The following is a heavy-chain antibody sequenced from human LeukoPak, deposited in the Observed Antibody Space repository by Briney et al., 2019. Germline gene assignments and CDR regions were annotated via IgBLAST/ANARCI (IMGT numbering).Heavy chain of an antibody. CDR1: GFTFSSYS. V-gene: IGHV3-21*01. J-gene: IGHJ4*02. CDR2: ISSSSSYI. CDR3: ARANYDSSGYYVY. D-gene: IGHD3-22*01. Sequence: GGSLRLSCAASGFTFSSYSMNWVRQAPGKGLEWVSSISSSSSYIYYADSVKGRFTISRDNAKNSLYLQMNSLRAEDTAVYYCARANYDSSGYYVYWGQGTLVTVSS.